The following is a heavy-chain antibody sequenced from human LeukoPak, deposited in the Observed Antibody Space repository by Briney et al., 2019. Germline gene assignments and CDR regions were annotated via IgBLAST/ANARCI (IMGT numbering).Heavy chain of an antibody. Sequence: GGSLRLTCAASGFTFSSYWMHWVRQAPGKGLVWVSRINSDGSSTSYADSVKGRFTISRDNAKNTLYLQMNSLRAEDTAVYYCARDQGYSSGWSLGYWGQGTLVTVSS. CDR2: INSDGSST. V-gene: IGHV3-74*01. CDR1: GFTFSSYW. J-gene: IGHJ4*02. CDR3: ARDQGYSSGWSLGY. D-gene: IGHD6-19*01.